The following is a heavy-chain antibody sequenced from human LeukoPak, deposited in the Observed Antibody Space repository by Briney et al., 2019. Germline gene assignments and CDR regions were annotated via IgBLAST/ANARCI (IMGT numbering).Heavy chain of an antibody. D-gene: IGHD3-16*01. CDR2: ISWNSKNI. V-gene: IGHV3-9*01. J-gene: IGHJ6*03. Sequence: KPGGSLRLSCVASGFTFRDYAMHWVRQAPGKGLEWVSGISWNSKNIGYADSVKGRFIISRDNAKNYMYLQMNSLRLEDTALYYCAKDIEGYGEHTHSMDVWGKGTTVTVSS. CDR1: GFTFRDYA. CDR3: AKDIEGYGEHTHSMDV.